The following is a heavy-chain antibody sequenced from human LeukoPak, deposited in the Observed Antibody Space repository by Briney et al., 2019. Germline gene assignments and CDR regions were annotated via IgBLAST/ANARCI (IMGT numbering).Heavy chain of an antibody. J-gene: IGHJ3*02. Sequence: SVKVSCKASGGTFSSYAISWVRQAPGQGLEWMGGIIPIFGTANYAQKFQGRVTITADESTSAAYMELSSLRSEDTAVYYCARGAYDSSGYPEDAFDIWGQGTMVTVSS. CDR1: GGTFSSYA. D-gene: IGHD3-22*01. CDR2: IIPIFGTA. V-gene: IGHV1-69*13. CDR3: ARGAYDSSGYPEDAFDI.